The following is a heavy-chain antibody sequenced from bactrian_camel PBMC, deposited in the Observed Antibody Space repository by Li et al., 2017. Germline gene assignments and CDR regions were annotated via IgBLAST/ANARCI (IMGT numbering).Heavy chain of an antibody. Sequence: VQLVESGGGLVQPGGSLRLSCSGTTYIYKGSRYCMGWLRQAPGKEPEVEVVASTDSDGNTHYAESVKGRFAVSKDNAKNTLSLQMNNLKVEDTAMYYCAARWVPWGRKCEESGKSYWGQGTQVTVS. V-gene: IGHV3S67*01. CDR2: TDSDGNT. D-gene: IGHD5*01. CDR3: AARWVPWGRKCEESGKSY. CDR1: TYIYKGSRYC. J-gene: IGHJ4*01.